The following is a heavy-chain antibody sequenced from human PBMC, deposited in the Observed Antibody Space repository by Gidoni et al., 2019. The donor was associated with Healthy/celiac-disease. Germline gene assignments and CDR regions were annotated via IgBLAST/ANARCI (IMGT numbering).Heavy chain of an antibody. D-gene: IGHD1-26*01. CDR3: GVWWENSNYFDY. CDR1: GFTFSSYA. Sequence: EVQLLESGGGLVQPGGSLRLSCAASGFTFSSYAMSWVRQAPGKGVEWVSAISGSGGSPYYADSVKGRFTISRDKSKNTRYLQMNSLRDEDTAVYYCGVWWENSNYFDYWGQGTLVTVSS. CDR2: ISGSGGSP. V-gene: IGHV3-23*01. J-gene: IGHJ4*02.